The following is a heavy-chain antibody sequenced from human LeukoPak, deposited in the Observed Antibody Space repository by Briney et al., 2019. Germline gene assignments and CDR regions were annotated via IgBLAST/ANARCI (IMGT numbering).Heavy chain of an antibody. V-gene: IGHV1-46*01. D-gene: IGHD3-16*01. J-gene: IGHJ6*03. CDR2: INPSDGNT. CDR1: GYTFTNPY. CDR3: ARDLISEYNYAWYYYYMDV. Sequence: ASVKVSCKASGYTFTNPYMHSVRQAPGQGLEWMGVINPSDGNTYYAQKFQGRVTMTRDPSTNTVYMELSSLRSEDTAVYYCARDLISEYNYAWYYYYMDVWGKGTTVTVSS.